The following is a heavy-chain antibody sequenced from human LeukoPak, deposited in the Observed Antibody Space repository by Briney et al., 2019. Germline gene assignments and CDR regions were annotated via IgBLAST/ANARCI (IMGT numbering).Heavy chain of an antibody. D-gene: IGHD6-13*01. CDR3: AKTGYGNSWDANVRSTFDY. CDR1: GFRFDYY. J-gene: IGHJ4*02. V-gene: IGHV3-11*03. Sequence: GGSLRLSCAASGFRFDYYMSWIRQTPGKGLEWVSYISSSSSYTNYADSVKGRFTISRDSSTNTLFLQMNSLRAEDTAMYFCAKTGYGNSWDANVRSTFDYWGQGTLVTVSS. CDR2: ISSSSSYT.